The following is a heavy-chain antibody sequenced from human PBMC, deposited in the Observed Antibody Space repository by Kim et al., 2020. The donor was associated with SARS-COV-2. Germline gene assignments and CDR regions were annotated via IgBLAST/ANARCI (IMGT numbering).Heavy chain of an antibody. Sequence: ASVKVSCKAFGYTFSRYGVSWVRQAPGQGLEWMGWINAYSGHKKYSQKFQGRVTMTTDTSTSTAYMELRGLRSGDTAVYYCARDNFDWLFDYWGQGTLVTVSS. CDR2: INAYSGHK. CDR3: ARDNFDWLFDY. J-gene: IGHJ4*02. V-gene: IGHV1-18*01. CDR1: GYTFSRYG. D-gene: IGHD3-9*01.